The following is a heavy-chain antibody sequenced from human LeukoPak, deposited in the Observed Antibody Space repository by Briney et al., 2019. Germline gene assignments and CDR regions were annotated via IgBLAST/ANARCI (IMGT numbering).Heavy chain of an antibody. CDR1: GFTFKTDG. Sequence: GGSLRLSCVASGFTFKTDGMHWVRQAPGKGLEWVAFICHDGSLIYYAESAKGRFTISRDNSKNTLYLQMNSLRTDDTAVYYCTRGDDYGSNTRLPKFNWFDPWGQGSLVTVSS. J-gene: IGHJ5*02. V-gene: IGHV3-30*02. CDR2: ICHDGSLI. D-gene: IGHD4/OR15-4a*01. CDR3: TRGDDYGSNTRLPKFNWFDP.